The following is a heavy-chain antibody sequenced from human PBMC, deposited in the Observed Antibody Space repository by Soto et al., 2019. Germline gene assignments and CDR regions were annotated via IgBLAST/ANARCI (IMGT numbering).Heavy chain of an antibody. J-gene: IGHJ3*01. CDR1: ELTFSPFS. D-gene: IGHD3-16*01. Sequence: SLTLSCAASELTFSPFSMHYVRQAPGKGLVWLSLINSDVSTIGYADSLKGRFTISRDNAKNKLYLQMNSLRVEDTAVYYCPRDGGYPDSFDRWGQGTIVTVSS. CDR2: INSDVSTI. CDR3: PRDGGYPDSFDR. V-gene: IGHV3-74*01.